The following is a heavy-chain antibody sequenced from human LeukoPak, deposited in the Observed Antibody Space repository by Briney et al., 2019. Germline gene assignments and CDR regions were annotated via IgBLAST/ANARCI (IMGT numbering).Heavy chain of an antibody. CDR3: ARGASGVYTVSTSWFDP. Sequence: ASVKVSCKASRYTFTGCYMHWVRQAPGQGLEWMGWINPNSGGTNYAQKFQGRVTMTRDTSITTAYMELSRLRSDDTAVYYCARGASGVYTVSTSWFDPLGQGTLVTVSS. V-gene: IGHV1-2*02. CDR1: RYTFTGCY. J-gene: IGHJ5*02. CDR2: INPNSGGT. D-gene: IGHD4-17*01.